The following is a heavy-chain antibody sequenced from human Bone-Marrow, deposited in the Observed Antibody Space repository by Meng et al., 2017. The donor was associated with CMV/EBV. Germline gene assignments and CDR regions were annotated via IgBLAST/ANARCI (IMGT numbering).Heavy chain of an antibody. CDR3: ARDSPGWLQGSGLGYY. CDR2: IIPIFGTA. J-gene: IGHJ4*02. V-gene: IGHV1-69*05. D-gene: IGHD3-10*01. CDR1: GGTFSSYA. Sequence: SVKVSCKASGGTFSSYAISWVRQAPGQGLEWMGGIIPIFGTANYAQKFQGRVTITTDESTSTAYMELSSLRAEDTAVYYCARDSPGWLQGSGLGYYWGQGTLVTVSS.